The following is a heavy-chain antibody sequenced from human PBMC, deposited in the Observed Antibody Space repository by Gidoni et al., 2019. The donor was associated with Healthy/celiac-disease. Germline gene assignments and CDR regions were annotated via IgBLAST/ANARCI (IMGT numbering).Heavy chain of an antibody. J-gene: IGHJ5*02. Sequence: EVQLVESGGGLVQPGRSLRFSCAASGFTFYDYAMHWFRQAPGKGLEWVSGISWNSGSIGYADSVKGRFTISRDNAKNSLYLQMNSLRAEDTALYYCAKGGRYFDWLSEFDPWGQGTLVTVSS. CDR2: ISWNSGSI. V-gene: IGHV3-9*01. D-gene: IGHD3-9*01. CDR1: GFTFYDYA. CDR3: AKGGRYFDWLSEFDP.